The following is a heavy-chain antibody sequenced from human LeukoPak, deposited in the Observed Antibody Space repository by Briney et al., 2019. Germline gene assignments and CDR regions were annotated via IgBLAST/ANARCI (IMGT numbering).Heavy chain of an antibody. Sequence: SETLSLTCTVSGGSISSSSYYWGWIRQPPGKGLEWIGSIYYSGSTYYNPSLKSRVTISVDTSKNQFSLKLSSVTAADTAVYYCASFSMIVVVITAGGDAFDIWGQGTMVTVSS. CDR3: ASFSMIVVVITAGGDAFDI. J-gene: IGHJ3*02. V-gene: IGHV4-39*01. CDR2: IYYSGST. D-gene: IGHD3-22*01. CDR1: GGSISSSSYY.